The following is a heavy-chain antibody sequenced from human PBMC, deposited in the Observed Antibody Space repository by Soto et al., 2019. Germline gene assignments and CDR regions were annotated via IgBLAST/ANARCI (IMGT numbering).Heavy chain of an antibody. CDR2: IHYSGST. D-gene: IGHD6-25*01. J-gene: IGHJ4*02. CDR1: GVSVSSGNSH. CDR3: ARDVPAASLDY. V-gene: IGHV4-61*01. Sequence: SETLSLTCNVSGVSVSSGNSHWSWIRQPPGKGLEWIGNIHYSGSTNNNPSLKNRVTMSVDTTRNQFSLKLTSVTAADTAVYYCARDVPAASLDYWGLGILVTVSS.